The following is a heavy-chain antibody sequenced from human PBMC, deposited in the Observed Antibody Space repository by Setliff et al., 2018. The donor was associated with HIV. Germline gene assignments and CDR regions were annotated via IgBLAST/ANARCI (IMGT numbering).Heavy chain of an antibody. CDR1: GGSVSSGTYY. D-gene: IGHD2-15*01. Sequence: SETLSLTCTVSGGSVSSGTYYWTWIRQSPGKGLEWIGYIYYSGSTNYNPSLKTRVTVSADTSKNQFSLKLTSVTAADTAVYYCARDGGGFASGTFDIWGQGTKVTVSS. J-gene: IGHJ3*02. CDR3: ARDGGGFASGTFDI. CDR2: IYYSGST. V-gene: IGHV4-61*01.